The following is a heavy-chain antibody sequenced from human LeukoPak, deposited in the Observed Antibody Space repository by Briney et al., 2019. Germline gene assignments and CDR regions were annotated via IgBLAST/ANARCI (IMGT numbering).Heavy chain of an antibody. V-gene: IGHV4-39*01. J-gene: IGHJ6*02. CDR1: GGSISSSSYY. Sequence: PSETLSLTCTVSGGSISSSSYYWGWIRQPPGKGLEWIGSIYYSGSTYYNPSLESRVTISVDTSKNQFSLKLSSVTAADTAVYYYARSPHYYYYGMDVWGQGTTVTVSS. CDR3: ARSPHYYYYGMDV. CDR2: IYYSGST.